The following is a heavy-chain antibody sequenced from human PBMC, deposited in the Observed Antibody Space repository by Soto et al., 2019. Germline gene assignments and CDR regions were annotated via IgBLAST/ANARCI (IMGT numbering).Heavy chain of an antibody. CDR3: ARLDPIQQCSHF. D-gene: IGHD5-18*01. Sequence: SETLSPPFTVSGGSLSSYYLGWVRQPPGKGLEWIGYIYYSGSTNYNPSLKSRVTISVDTSKNQFSLKLSSVAAADTAMYYCARLDPIQQCSHFWGQGTLVTVSS. J-gene: IGHJ4*02. CDR1: GGSLSSYY. CDR2: IYYSGST. V-gene: IGHV4-59*01.